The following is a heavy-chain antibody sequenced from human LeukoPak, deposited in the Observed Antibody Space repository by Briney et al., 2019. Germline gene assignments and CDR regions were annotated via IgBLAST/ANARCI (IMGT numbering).Heavy chain of an antibody. V-gene: IGHV4-30-4*08. CDR2: IYYSGST. D-gene: IGHD3-9*01. J-gene: IGHJ4*02. CDR1: GGSISSGDYY. Sequence: SETLSLTCTVSGGSISSGDYYWSWIRQPPGKGLEWSGYIYYSGSTYYNPSLKSRVTISVDTSKNQFSLKLSSVTAADTAVYYCASRYFDWLSDFDYWGQGTLVTVSS. CDR3: ASRYFDWLSDFDY.